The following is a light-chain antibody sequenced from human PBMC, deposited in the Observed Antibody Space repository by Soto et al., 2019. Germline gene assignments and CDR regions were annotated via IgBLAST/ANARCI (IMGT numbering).Light chain of an antibody. Sequence: DIQLAQSPSFLSASVGDTITITCRASQDIRGYLAWYQQKPGKAPKVLISAASSLQGGVPSRFSGSGSGTEFTLTITCLQPEDFATYYCQQLSDYPLTFGGGTKVEIK. CDR3: QQLSDYPLT. CDR2: AAS. CDR1: QDIRGY. J-gene: IGKJ4*01. V-gene: IGKV1-9*01.